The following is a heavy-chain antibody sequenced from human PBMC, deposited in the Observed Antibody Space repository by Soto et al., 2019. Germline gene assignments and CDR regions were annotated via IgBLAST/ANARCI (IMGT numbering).Heavy chain of an antibody. CDR2: ISAYNGNT. CDR3: ARDDGTRGFRSYYYGMEV. V-gene: IGHV1-18*01. Sequence: ASVKVSCKASVYPFTSYGISCVRHAPGQVLEWMGWISAYNGNTNYAQKLQGRVTMTTDTSTSTAYMELRSLRSDDTAVYYCARDDGTRGFRSYYYGMEVWGQGTTVTVSS. D-gene: IGHD3-10*01. J-gene: IGHJ6*02. CDR1: VYPFTSYG.